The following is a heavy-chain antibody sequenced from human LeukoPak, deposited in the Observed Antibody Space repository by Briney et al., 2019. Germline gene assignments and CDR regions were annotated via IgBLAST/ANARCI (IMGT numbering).Heavy chain of an antibody. V-gene: IGHV3-23*01. CDR3: ARDRAAFDY. CDR1: GFTFSSFP. J-gene: IGHJ4*02. Sequence: PGGSLRLSCAASGFTFSSFPMSWVRQAPGKGLQWVSGITGRGGNTYYADSVEGRFTITRDNSKNTLSLQMDSLRAEDTAVYYCARDRAAFDYWGRGTLVTVSS. CDR2: ITGRGGNT. D-gene: IGHD6-25*01.